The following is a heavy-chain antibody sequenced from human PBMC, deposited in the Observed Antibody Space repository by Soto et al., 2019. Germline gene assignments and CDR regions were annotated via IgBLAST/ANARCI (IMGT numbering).Heavy chain of an antibody. CDR2: FYPGDSDS. V-gene: IGHV5-51*01. CDR3: ARGGKGGSNFYSLDV. D-gene: IGHD1-26*01. J-gene: IGHJ6*02. Sequence: GESLKISCQASGYRFTTYWIGWVRQMPGKGLEWMGIFYPGDSDSTYSPSFQGQVTISGDKSISAAYLQWSSLKASDTAIYYCARGGKGGSNFYSLDVWGQGTTVTVSS. CDR1: GYRFTTYW.